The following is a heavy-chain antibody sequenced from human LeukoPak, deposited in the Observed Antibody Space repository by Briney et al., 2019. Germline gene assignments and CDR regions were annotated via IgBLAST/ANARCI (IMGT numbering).Heavy chain of an antibody. D-gene: IGHD6-19*01. V-gene: IGHV3-48*03. CDR1: GFTFSGSA. CDR2: ISPSGSTK. Sequence: PGGSLRLSCAASGFTFSGSAMHWVRQAPGKGLEWVSNISPSGSTKYYADSVKGRFTVSRDNAKNSLYLQMNSLRAGDTGVYYCTKLAVASADSWGQGTLVTVSS. J-gene: IGHJ4*02. CDR3: TKLAVASADS.